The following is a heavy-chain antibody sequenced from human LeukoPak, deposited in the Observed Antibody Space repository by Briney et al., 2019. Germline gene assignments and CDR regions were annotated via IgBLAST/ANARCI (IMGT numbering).Heavy chain of an antibody. CDR1: GYSFTSYW. J-gene: IGHJ4*02. CDR2: IYPGDSDT. CDR3: ARHSWGYCSSTSCRRPYYFDY. Sequence: GESLKISCKGTGYSFTSYWIGWVRQMPGKGLEWMGIIYPGDSDTRYSPSFQGQVTISADKSISTAYLQWSSLKASDTAMYYRARHSWGYCSSTSCRRPYYFDYWGQGTLVTVSS. V-gene: IGHV5-51*01. D-gene: IGHD2-2*01.